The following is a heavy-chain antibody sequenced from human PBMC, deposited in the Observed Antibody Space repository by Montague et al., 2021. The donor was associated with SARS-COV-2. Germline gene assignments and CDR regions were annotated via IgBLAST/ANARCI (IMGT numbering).Heavy chain of an antibody. CDR3: ARGSGSASATWFDP. Sequence: SETLSLTCTVSGGSIGSHYWSWIRLPPGKGLELVGHIYYTGITKYKSSLKSRVTISVDTSKNQLSLKLDSVTAADTAVYYCARGSGSASATWFDPWGQGTLVTVSS. CDR2: IYYTGIT. CDR1: GGSIGSHY. J-gene: IGHJ5*02. D-gene: IGHD6-25*01. V-gene: IGHV4-59*11.